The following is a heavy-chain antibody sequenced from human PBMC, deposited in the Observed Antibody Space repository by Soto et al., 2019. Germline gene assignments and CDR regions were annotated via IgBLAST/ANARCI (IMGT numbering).Heavy chain of an antibody. CDR3: AKLTAA. V-gene: IGHV3-23*01. J-gene: IGHJ4*02. CDR2: ITSSGGGT. CDR1: GFTFSAYV. Sequence: EVAVLASGGGLVQPGGSLRLSCAASGFTFSAYVMSWVRQAPGKGLEWVSSITSSGGGTYYADSVKGRFTVSRDNSKNTVYLQMNSLRDEDTAVYYCAKLTAAWGQGTLVTVSS. D-gene: IGHD6-13*01.